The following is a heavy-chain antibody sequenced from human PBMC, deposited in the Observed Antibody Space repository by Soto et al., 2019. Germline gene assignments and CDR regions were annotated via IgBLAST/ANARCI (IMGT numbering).Heavy chain of an antibody. D-gene: IGHD3-22*01. CDR1: GFTFSSYE. CDR3: ARVDYYDSSGYNY. Sequence: GGSLRLSCAASGFTFSSYEMNWVRQSPGKGLEWVSYISSSGSTIYYADSVKGRFTISRDNAKNSLYLQMNSLRAEDTAVYYCARVDYYDSSGYNYWGQGTLVTVSS. V-gene: IGHV3-48*03. CDR2: ISSSGSTI. J-gene: IGHJ4*02.